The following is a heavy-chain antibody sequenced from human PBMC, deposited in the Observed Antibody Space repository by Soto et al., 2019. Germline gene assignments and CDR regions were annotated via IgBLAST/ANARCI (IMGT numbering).Heavy chain of an antibody. CDR3: AKGNYGLAPRPEIDN. J-gene: IGHJ4*02. Sequence: GGSLRLSCAASGFAFRNYGMHWVRQAPGKGLEWVAVISYDGKNRNYADSVKGRLTISRDNSRNTLYLKINSLRPEDTAGYYCAKGNYGLAPRPEIDNWGQGTLVTVSS. V-gene: IGHV3-30*18. CDR1: GFAFRNYG. D-gene: IGHD3-10*01. CDR2: ISYDGKNR.